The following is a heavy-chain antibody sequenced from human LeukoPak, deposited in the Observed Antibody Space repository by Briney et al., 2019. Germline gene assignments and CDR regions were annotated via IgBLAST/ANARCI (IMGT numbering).Heavy chain of an antibody. Sequence: GGSLRLSCAAFGFSFSSYWMSWVRQAPGKGLEWVASIKQDGTETHYVDSVEGRFTISKDNAKNSLYLQLNSLRAEDTAVYYCAREDHSNYEYWGQGTLVTVSS. V-gene: IGHV3-7*03. D-gene: IGHD4-11*01. CDR1: GFSFSSYW. CDR3: AREDHSNYEY. J-gene: IGHJ4*02. CDR2: IKQDGTET.